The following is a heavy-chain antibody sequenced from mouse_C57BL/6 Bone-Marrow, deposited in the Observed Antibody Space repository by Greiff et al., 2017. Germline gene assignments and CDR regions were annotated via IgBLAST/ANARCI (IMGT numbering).Heavy chain of an antibody. V-gene: IGHV5-4*03. Sequence: EVNVVESGGGLVKPGGSLKLSCAASGFTFSSYAMSWVRQTPEKRLEWVATISDGGSYTYYPDNVKGRFTISRDTAKNNLYLQMSHLKSEDTAMYYCARVGFTTLVLDYWGQGTTLTVSS. CDR1: GFTFSSYA. J-gene: IGHJ2*01. CDR2: ISDGGSYT. CDR3: ARVGFTTLVLDY. D-gene: IGHD1-1*01.